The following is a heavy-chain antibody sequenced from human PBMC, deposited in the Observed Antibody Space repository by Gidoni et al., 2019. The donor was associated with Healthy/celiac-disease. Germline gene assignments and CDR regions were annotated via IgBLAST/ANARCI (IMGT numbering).Heavy chain of an antibody. CDR1: GFPVSSNY. V-gene: IGHV3-66*01. CDR3: ARERHSSSWYVD. CDR2: IYSGGST. J-gene: IGHJ4*02. Sequence: EVQLVESGGGLVQPGGSLRPSCAASGFPVSSNYMSWVRQAPGKGLEWVSVIYSGGSTYYADSVKGRFTISRDNSKNTLYLQMNSLRAEDTAVYYCARERHSSSWYVDWGQGTLVTVSS. D-gene: IGHD6-13*01.